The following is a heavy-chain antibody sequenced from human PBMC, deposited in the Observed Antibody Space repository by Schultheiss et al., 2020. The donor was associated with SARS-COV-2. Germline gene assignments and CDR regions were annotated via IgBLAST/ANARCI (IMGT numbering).Heavy chain of an antibody. CDR1: GFTFSDYY. CDR2: ISSSGSTI. CDR3: ARITRVATILLSDY. V-gene: IGHV3-11*04. Sequence: GGSLRLSCAASGFTFSDYYMTWIRQAPGKGLEWVSYISSSGSTIYYADSVKGRFTISRDNAKNSLYLQMNSLRAEDTAVYYCARITRVATILLSDYWGQGTLVTVSS. J-gene: IGHJ4*02. D-gene: IGHD5-12*01.